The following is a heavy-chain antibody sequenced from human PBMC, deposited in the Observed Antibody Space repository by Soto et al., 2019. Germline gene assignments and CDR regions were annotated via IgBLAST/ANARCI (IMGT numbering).Heavy chain of an antibody. J-gene: IGHJ5*02. Sequence: EVQLVESGGGLVKPGGSLRLSCVASELTLSNAWMSWVRQAPGKGLEWVGRIKSKTEGGTPDYAAPVKGRFTLSRDDSKNTRSPQMNSLITEDTALYYCTNLIRVFSYSPSWGQRTLVTVSS. V-gene: IGHV3-15*01. D-gene: IGHD1-26*01. CDR3: TNLIRVFSYSPS. CDR2: IKSKTEGGTP. CDR1: ELTLSNAW.